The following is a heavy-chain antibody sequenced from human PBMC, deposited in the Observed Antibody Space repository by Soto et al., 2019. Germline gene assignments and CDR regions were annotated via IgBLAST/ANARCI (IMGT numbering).Heavy chain of an antibody. J-gene: IGHJ4*02. CDR1: GFSFSSYG. Sequence: QVQLVESGGGVVQPGRSLRLSCAASGFSFSSYGMHWVRQAPGKGLEWVAIISYDGSPIYYEDSVKGRFTIFRDKSNNTLYLQMNSLRSEDTAVYYCAKGCLGVGNCFYMDHWGQGTLVTVSS. CDR3: AKGCLGVGNCFYMDH. D-gene: IGHD2-15*01. CDR2: ISYDGSPI. V-gene: IGHV3-33*05.